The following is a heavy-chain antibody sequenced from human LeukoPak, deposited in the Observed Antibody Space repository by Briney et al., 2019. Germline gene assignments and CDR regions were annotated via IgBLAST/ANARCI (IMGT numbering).Heavy chain of an antibody. CDR1: GDSISDYY. J-gene: IGHJ4*02. V-gene: IGHV4-59*12. D-gene: IGHD1-26*01. CDR3: ARGPPYSGSYYRG. Sequence: PSETLSLTCTVSGDSISDYYWSWIRQPPGKGLEWVGYISNSGSTNYNPSLKSRVTISVDTSKNQFSLKLSSVTAADTAVYYCARGPPYSGSYYRGWGQGTLVTVSS. CDR2: ISNSGST.